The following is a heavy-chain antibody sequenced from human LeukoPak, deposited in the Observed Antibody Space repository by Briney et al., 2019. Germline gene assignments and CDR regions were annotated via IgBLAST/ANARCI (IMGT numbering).Heavy chain of an antibody. Sequence: ASVKVSCKASGYTFTDSYMHWVRQAPGQGLEWMGWINPNSGGTNYAQKFQGRVTMTRDTSISTAYMELSRLRSDDTAVYYCARGLGYCTNGVCYLNYWGQGTLVTVSS. J-gene: IGHJ4*02. D-gene: IGHD2-8*01. CDR2: INPNSGGT. CDR3: ARGLGYCTNGVCYLNY. V-gene: IGHV1-2*02. CDR1: GYTFTDSY.